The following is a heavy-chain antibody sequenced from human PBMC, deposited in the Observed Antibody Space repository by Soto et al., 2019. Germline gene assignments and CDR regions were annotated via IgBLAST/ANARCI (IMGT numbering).Heavy chain of an antibody. CDR1: GDSISTVDYF. D-gene: IGHD2-15*01. CDR2: IYKSATT. CDR3: ARGRYCLTGRCFPNWFDS. V-gene: IGHV4-30-4*01. J-gene: IGHJ5*01. Sequence: SETLSLTCSVSGDSISTVDYFWAWVRQPPGRALEYIGYIYKSATTYYNPSFESRVAISLDTSKSQFSLNVTSLTAADTAVYFCARGRYCLTGRCFPNWFDSWGQGTLVTVSS.